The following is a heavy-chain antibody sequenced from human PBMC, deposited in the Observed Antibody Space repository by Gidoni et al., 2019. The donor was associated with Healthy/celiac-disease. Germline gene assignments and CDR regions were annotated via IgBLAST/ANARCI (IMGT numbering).Heavy chain of an antibody. CDR3: ARGANDYGDPFDY. CDR2: ISSSSSDI. J-gene: IGHJ4*02. Sequence: EVQLVESGGGLVKPGGSLRLSCAASGFTFSSYSMNWVRQAPGKGLEWVSYISSSSSDIYYADSVKGRFTISRDNAKNSLYLQMNSLRAEDTAVYYCARGANDYGDPFDYWGQGTLVTVSS. D-gene: IGHD4-17*01. V-gene: IGHV3-21*01. CDR1: GFTFSSYS.